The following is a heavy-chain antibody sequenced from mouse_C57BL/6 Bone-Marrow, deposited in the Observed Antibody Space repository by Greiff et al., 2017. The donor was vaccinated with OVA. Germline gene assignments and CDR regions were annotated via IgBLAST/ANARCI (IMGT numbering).Heavy chain of an antibody. CDR2: ISSGGSYT. Sequence: DVQLQESGGDLVKPGGSLKLSCAASGFTFSSYGMSWVRQTPDKRLEWVATISSGGSYTYYPDRVKGRFTISRDNAKNTLYLQMSSLKSEDTSMYYCARHYGSSWGDAMDYWGQGTSVTVSS. J-gene: IGHJ4*01. CDR3: ARHYGSSWGDAMDY. V-gene: IGHV5-6*01. CDR1: GFTFSSYG. D-gene: IGHD1-1*01.